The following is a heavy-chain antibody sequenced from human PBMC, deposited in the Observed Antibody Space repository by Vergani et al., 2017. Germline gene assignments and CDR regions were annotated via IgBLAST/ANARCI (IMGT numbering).Heavy chain of an antibody. CDR3: AKDYWRGTAAQQLVYYYYGMDV. Sequence: EVQLLESGGGLVQPGGSLRLSCAASGFTFSSYAMSWVRQAPGKGLEWVSAISGSGGSTYYADSVKGRFTISRDNSKNTLYLQMNSLRAEDTAVYYCAKDYWRGTAAQQLVYYYYGMDVWGQGTTVTVSS. V-gene: IGHV3-23*01. CDR2: ISGSGGST. D-gene: IGHD6-13*01. CDR1: GFTFSSYA. J-gene: IGHJ6*02.